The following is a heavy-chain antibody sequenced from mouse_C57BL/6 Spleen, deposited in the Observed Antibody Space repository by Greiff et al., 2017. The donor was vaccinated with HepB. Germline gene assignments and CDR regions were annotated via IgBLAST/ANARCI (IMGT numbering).Heavy chain of an antibody. CDR1: GYTFTSYW. CDR2: IDPSDSYT. V-gene: IGHV1-69*01. CDR3: ARGGYYGEAMDY. D-gene: IGHD1-2*01. Sequence: QVRLQQPGAELVMPGASVKLSCKASGYTFTSYWMHWVKQRPGQGLEWIGEIDPSDSYTNYNQKFKGKSTLTVDKSSSTAYMQLSSLTSEDSAVYYCARGGYYGEAMDYWGQGTSVTVSS. J-gene: IGHJ4*01.